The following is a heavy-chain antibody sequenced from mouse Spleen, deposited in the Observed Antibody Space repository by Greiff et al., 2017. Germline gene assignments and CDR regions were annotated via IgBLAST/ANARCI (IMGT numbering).Heavy chain of an antibody. V-gene: IGHV1-22*01. CDR3: ARREELPFDY. J-gene: IGHJ2*01. CDR1: GYTFTDYN. Sequence: EVQLQQSGPELVKPGASVKMSCKASGYTFTDYNMHWVKQGHGKSLEWIGYINPNNGGASYNQKFKGKATLTVNKSSSTAYMELRSLTSEDSAVYYCARREELPFDYWGQGTTLTVSS. D-gene: IGHD1-3*01. CDR2: INPNNGGA.